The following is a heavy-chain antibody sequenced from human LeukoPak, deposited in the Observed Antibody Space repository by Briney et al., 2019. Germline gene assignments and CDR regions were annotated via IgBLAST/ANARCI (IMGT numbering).Heavy chain of an antibody. V-gene: IGHV3-23*01. CDR2: ISGSGGST. J-gene: IGHJ4*02. Sequence: PGGSLGLSCAASGFTFSSYAMSWVRQAPGKGLEWVSAISGSGGSTYYADSVKGRFTISRDNSKNTLYLQMNSLRAEDTAVYYCAKTRGVLEWLFHFDYWGQGTLVTVSS. CDR3: AKTRGVLEWLFHFDY. CDR1: GFTFSSYA. D-gene: IGHD3-3*01.